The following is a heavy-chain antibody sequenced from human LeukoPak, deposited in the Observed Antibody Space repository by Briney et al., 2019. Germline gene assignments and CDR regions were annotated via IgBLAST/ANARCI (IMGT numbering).Heavy chain of an antibody. CDR3: ARLGYCSSTSCQ. CDR2: ISAYNGNT. CDR1: GYTFPSYG. D-gene: IGHD2-2*01. V-gene: IGHV1-18*01. J-gene: IGHJ4*02. Sequence: ASVKVSCKASGYTFPSYGIGWVRQAPGQGLEWLGWISAYNGNTNYAQKLQGRVTMTTDTSTSTVYMELSSLRSEDTAVYYCARLGYCSSTSCQWGQGTLVTVSS.